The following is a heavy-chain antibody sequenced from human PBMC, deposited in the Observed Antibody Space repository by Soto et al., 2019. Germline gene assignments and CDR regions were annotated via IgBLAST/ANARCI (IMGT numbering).Heavy chain of an antibody. CDR1: GDTFTGYY. J-gene: IGHJ6*02. CDR3: ARVRGFGEPPADYYYGMDV. D-gene: IGHD3-10*01. V-gene: IGHV1-69*04. CDR2: IIPILGIA. Sequence: SVKVSCKASGDTFTGYYMRWVRHAPGQGLEWMGRIIPILGIANYAQKFQGRVTITTDKSTSTAYMELSSLRSEDTAVYYCARVRGFGEPPADYYYGMDVWGQGTTVTVSS.